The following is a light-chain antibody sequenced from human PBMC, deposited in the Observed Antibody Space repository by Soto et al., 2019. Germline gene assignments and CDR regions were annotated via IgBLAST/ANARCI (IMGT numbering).Light chain of an antibody. CDR1: QSVSSSY. CDR2: GAS. J-gene: IGKJ4*01. CDR3: QQYGSSPSLT. V-gene: IGKV3-20*01. Sequence: EIVLTQSPGTLSLSPGERATLSCRASQSVSSSYLAWYQQKPGQAPRLLIYGASSRATGIPDRFSGSGSGTDVTLTISRLEPEDFAVYYCQQYGSSPSLTFGGGTKVEIK.